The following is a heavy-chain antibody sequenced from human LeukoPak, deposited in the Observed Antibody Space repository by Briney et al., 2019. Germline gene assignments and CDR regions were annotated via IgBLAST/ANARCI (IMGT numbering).Heavy chain of an antibody. V-gene: IGHV3-7*01. D-gene: IGHD5-12*01. CDR2: IKQDGSEK. CDR3: ARAGGYASSWAY. J-gene: IGHJ4*02. CDR1: GFTFSSYL. Sequence: GGSLRLSCAASGFTFSSYLMSWVRQAPGKGLEWVANIKQDGSEKNYVDSVKGRFTISRDNAKNSLELQMNSLRDEDTAVYYCARAGGYASSWAYWGQGTLVTVSS.